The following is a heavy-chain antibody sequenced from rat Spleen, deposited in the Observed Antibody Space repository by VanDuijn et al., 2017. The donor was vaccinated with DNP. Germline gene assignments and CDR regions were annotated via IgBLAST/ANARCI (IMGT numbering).Heavy chain of an antibody. D-gene: IGHD1-9*01. CDR1: GFTFSFYG. V-gene: IGHV5-27*01. CDR3: TTESTYYGYFDY. J-gene: IGHJ2*01. Sequence: EVQLVESGGGLVQPGRSLKLSCAASGFTFSFYGMAWVRQAPKKGLEWVASISASGGSTYYPDSVKGRFTISRDDAENTLYLQMDSLRSEDTATYYCTTESTYYGYFDYWGQGVMVPVSS. CDR2: ISASGGST.